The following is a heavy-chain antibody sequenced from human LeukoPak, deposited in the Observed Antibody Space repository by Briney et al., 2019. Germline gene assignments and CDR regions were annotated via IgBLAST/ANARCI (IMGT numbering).Heavy chain of an antibody. CDR3: AKLGGDTSGLLL. CDR1: RFTFSSYG. V-gene: IGHV3-33*06. CDR2: IWYDGSNK. J-gene: IGHJ4*02. Sequence: GGSLRLSCAASRFTFSSYGMHWVRQAPGKGLEWVAVIWYDGSNKYYADSVKGRFTISRDNSKNTLYLQMNSLRAEDTAVYFCAKLGGDTSGLLLWGQGTLVTVSS. D-gene: IGHD6-25*01.